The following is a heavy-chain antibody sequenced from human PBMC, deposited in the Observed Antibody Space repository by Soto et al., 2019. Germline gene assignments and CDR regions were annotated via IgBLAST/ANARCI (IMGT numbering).Heavy chain of an antibody. CDR2: IYYSGST. CDR3: ARDSSRGFDY. D-gene: IGHD6-13*01. J-gene: IGHJ4*02. CDR1: GGSISSGGYY. V-gene: IGHV4-31*03. Sequence: SETLSLTCTVSGGSISSGGYYWSWIRQHPGKGLEWIGYIYYSGSTYYNPSLKSRVTISVDTSKNQFSLKLSSVTAADTAVYYCARDSSRGFDYWGQGTLVTVSS.